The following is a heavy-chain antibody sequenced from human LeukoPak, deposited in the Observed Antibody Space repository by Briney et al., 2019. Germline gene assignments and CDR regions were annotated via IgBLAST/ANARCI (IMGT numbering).Heavy chain of an antibody. Sequence: PGGSLRLSCAASGFTFSRYWMYWVRQAPGKGLVWVSRIKSDGSNTTYADSVKGRFTISRDNAKNTLYLQMNSLRAEDTAVYYCAKVGYCSGGSCYSIDYWGQGTLVTVSS. D-gene: IGHD2-15*01. V-gene: IGHV3-74*01. J-gene: IGHJ4*02. CDR1: GFTFSRYW. CDR3: AKVGYCSGGSCYSIDY. CDR2: IKSDGSNT.